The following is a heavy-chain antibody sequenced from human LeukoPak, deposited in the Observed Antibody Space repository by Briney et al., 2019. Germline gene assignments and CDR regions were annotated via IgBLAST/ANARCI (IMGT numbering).Heavy chain of an antibody. CDR3: GRGGGATTYYFDY. Sequence: PGGSLRLSCAASGFTFSSNAMSWVRQAPGKRLEWVSVISGSGGNAFYADSVKGRFTISRDNPKNTLYLQMNSLRAEDTAVYYWGRGGGATTYYFDYWGQGTLVTVSS. CDR2: ISGSGGNA. D-gene: IGHD1-26*01. J-gene: IGHJ4*02. V-gene: IGHV3-23*01. CDR1: GFTFSSNA.